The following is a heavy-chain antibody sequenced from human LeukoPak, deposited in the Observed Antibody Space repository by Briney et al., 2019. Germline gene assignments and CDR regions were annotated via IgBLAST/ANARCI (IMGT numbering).Heavy chain of an antibody. V-gene: IGHV1-3*01. D-gene: IGHD2/OR15-2a*01. J-gene: IGHJ6*02. Sequence: GASVKVSCKASGYIFTTYAMHWVRQAPGQRLEWMGWINAANGNTKLSQKFQDRIAIIRDKSANTAYMELGSLRSEDTAVYYCARDRIGYEYYNGMDVWGQGTTVTVSS. CDR1: GYIFTTYA. CDR3: ARDRIGYEYYNGMDV. CDR2: INAANGNT.